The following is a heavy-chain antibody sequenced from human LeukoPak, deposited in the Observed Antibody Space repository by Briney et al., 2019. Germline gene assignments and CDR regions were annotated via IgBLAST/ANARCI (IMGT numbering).Heavy chain of an antibody. CDR1: GFTFSSYG. CDR2: ISYDGSNK. Sequence: GGSLRLSCAASGFTFSSYGMPWVRQAPGKGLEWVAVISYDGSNKYYADSVKGRFTISRDNSKNTLYLQMNSLRAEDTAVYYRADQGYEYWGQGTLVTVSS. J-gene: IGHJ4*02. D-gene: IGHD2-2*01. V-gene: IGHV3-30*03. CDR3: ADQGYEY.